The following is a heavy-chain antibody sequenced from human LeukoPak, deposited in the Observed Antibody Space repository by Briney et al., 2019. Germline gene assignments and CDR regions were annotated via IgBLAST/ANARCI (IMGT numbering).Heavy chain of an antibody. J-gene: IGHJ4*02. V-gene: IGHV3-74*01. D-gene: IGHD1-14*01. Sequence: PGGSLRLSCAAAGFTFSSYWMHWVRQAPGKWLVWVSRINSDGSSTSYADSVKGRFTTSRDNTKNTLYLQMNSLRAEDTAVYNCAREGTYSRAHDYWGQGTLVTVSS. CDR2: INSDGSST. CDR1: GFTFSSYW. CDR3: AREGTYSRAHDY.